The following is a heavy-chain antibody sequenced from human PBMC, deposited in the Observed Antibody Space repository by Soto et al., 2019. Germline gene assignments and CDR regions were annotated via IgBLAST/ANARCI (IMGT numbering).Heavy chain of an antibody. Sequence: SETLSLTCSVSGGSISNYYWSWIRQSPGKGLEWIGYIYYNGNTHYNPSLSSRVTMSVDTSKNQFSLNLSSVTAADTAVYYGGGGRGFFFCFSCYWGDYYFLDFWGKGTPVTVSS. CDR3: GGGRGFFFCFSCYWGDYYFLDF. D-gene: IGHD2-15*01. J-gene: IGHJ6*03. V-gene: IGHV4-59*01. CDR2: IYYNGNT. CDR1: GGSISNYY.